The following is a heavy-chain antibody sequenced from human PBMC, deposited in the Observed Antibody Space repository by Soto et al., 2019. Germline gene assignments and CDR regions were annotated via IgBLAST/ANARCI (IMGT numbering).Heavy chain of an antibody. CDR2: ISGSGYST. V-gene: IGHV3-23*01. Sequence: GGSLRLSCAASGFTFSSYAMHWVRQAPGKGLEWVSGISGSGYSTDYADPVRGRFTISRDNSKNTLYLQMNSLRAEDTAIYYCAKYRGIVVIRTAVDYWGQGTLVTVSS. CDR3: AKYRGIVVIRTAVDY. D-gene: IGHD3-22*01. J-gene: IGHJ4*02. CDR1: GFTFSSYA.